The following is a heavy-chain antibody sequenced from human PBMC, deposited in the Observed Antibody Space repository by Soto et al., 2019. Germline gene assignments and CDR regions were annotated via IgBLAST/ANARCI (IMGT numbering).Heavy chain of an antibody. CDR2: IWFDGSNK. J-gene: IGHJ3*01. V-gene: IGHV3-33*01. Sequence: QVQLVESGGGVIQPGRSLRLSCAASGYSFSTYGMHWVRQAPGKGLEWVAVIWFDGSNKLYADSVKGRFTISRDDSKNTVYLQMNSLRDEDTAVYYCARDWNDGFDLWGQGTVVTVSS. CDR1: GYSFSTYG. D-gene: IGHD1-1*01. CDR3: ARDWNDGFDL.